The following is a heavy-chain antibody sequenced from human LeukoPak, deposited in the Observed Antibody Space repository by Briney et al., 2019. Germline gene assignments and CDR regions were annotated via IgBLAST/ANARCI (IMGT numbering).Heavy chain of an antibody. J-gene: IGHJ5*02. V-gene: IGHV1-2*02. CDR3: ASTGQQLVDGDWFDP. CDR2: INPNSGDT. Sequence: ASVKVSCTASGYTFTGYYMHWVRQAPGQGLEWMGWINPNSGDTNYAQKFQGRVTMTRDTSISTAYMELSRLRSDDTAVYYCASTGQQLVDGDWFDPWGQGTLVTVSS. D-gene: IGHD6-13*01. CDR1: GYTFTGYY.